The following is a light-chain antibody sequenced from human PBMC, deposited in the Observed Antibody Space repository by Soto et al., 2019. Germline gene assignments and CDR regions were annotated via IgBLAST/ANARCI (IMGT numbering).Light chain of an antibody. CDR1: NSDVGANDY. CDR2: EVR. CDR3: CSHPGTSTHFV. Sequence: QSALTQPASMSGSPGQSITISCTGTNSDVGANDYVSWYQLHPGKVPKLLIYEVRNRPSGISYRFSGSKSGNTASLTITGLQAEDEGDYYCSHPGTSTHFVFGGGTKLTVL. J-gene: IGLJ2*01. V-gene: IGLV2-14*01.